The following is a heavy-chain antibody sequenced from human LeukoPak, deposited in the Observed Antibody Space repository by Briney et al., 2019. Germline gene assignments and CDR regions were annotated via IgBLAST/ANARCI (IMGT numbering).Heavy chain of an antibody. CDR1: GGSISSYY. D-gene: IGHD4-17*01. Sequence: SETLSLTCTVSGGSISSYYWSWIRQPPGKGLEWIGRIYTSGSTNYNPSLKSRVTISVDTSKNQFSLKLSSVTAADTAVYYCAREATVTSPVDYYYYMDVWGKGTTVTISS. CDR2: IYTSGST. J-gene: IGHJ6*03. CDR3: AREATVTSPVDYYYYMDV. V-gene: IGHV4-4*08.